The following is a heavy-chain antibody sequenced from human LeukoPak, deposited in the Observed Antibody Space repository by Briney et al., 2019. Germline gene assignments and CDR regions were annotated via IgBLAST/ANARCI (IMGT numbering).Heavy chain of an antibody. V-gene: IGHV1-69*04. CDR1: GGTFSSYA. J-gene: IGHJ4*02. CDR2: IIPILGLA. D-gene: IGHD2-15*01. Sequence: GASVKVSCTASGGTFSSYAISWVRQAPGQGREWMGRIIPILGLANDGQKFQGRVTITADKSTSTAYMELSSLISEDTAVYYCARVVGENFDYWGQGTLVTVSS. CDR3: ARVVGENFDY.